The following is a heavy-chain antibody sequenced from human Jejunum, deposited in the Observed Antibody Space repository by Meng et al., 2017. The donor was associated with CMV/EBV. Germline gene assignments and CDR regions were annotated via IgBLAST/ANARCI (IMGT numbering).Heavy chain of an antibody. D-gene: IGHD1-26*01. CDR2: IYTSGST. CDR3: ARESGSYYWFDP. J-gene: IGHJ5*02. CDR1: PGSISGYY. V-gene: IGHV4-4*07. Sequence: QLTHSRPNLFNPSNPLSPPFFVSPGSISGYYLSWIRQPAGKGLEWIGRIYTSGSTHYNPSLKSRLTMSVDLSNNQISLKLRSVTAADTAVYYCARESGSYYWFDPWGQGTLVTVSS.